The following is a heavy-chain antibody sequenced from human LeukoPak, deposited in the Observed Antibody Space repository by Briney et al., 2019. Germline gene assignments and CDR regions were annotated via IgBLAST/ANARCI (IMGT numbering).Heavy chain of an antibody. J-gene: IGHJ4*02. V-gene: IGHV4-34*01. CDR3: ASHRRDGYNF. D-gene: IGHD5-24*01. CDR2: INHSGST. CDR1: GGSFSGYY. Sequence: SETLSLTCAVYGGSFSGYYWSWIRQPPGKGLEWIGEINHSGSTNYNPSLKSRVTISVDTSKNQFSLKLSSVTAADTAVYYCASHRRDGYNFWGQGTLVTVSS.